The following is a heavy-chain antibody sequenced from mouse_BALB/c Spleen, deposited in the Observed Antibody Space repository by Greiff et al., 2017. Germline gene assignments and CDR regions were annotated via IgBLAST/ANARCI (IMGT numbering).Heavy chain of an antibody. CDR1: GYTFTSYT. J-gene: IGHJ2*01. Sequence: LVESGAELARPGASVKMSCKASGYTFTSYTMHWVKQRPGQGLEWIGYINPSSGYTNYNQKFKDKATLTADKSSSTAYMQLSSLTSEDSAVYYCARSRYYGSSDVDYWGQGTTLTVSS. D-gene: IGHD1-1*01. CDR3: ARSRYYGSSDVDY. CDR2: INPSSGYT. V-gene: IGHV1-4*01.